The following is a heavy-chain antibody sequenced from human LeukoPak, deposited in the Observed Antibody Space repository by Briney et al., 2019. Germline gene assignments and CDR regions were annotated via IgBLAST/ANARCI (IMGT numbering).Heavy chain of an antibody. CDR1: GGSFSGYY. V-gene: IGHV4-34*01. CDR2: INHSGST. D-gene: IGHD5-18*01. J-gene: IGHJ6*02. CDR3: ARVRRAGYSFSPYYYYGMDV. Sequence: SETLSLTCAVYGGSFSGYYWSWIRQPPGKGLEWIGEINHSGSTNYNPSLKSRVTISVDTSKNQFSLKLSSVTAADTAVYYCARVRRAGYSFSPYYYYGMDVWGQETTVTVSS.